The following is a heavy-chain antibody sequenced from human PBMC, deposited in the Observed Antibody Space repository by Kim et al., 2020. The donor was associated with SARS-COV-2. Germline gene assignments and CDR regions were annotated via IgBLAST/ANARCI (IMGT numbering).Heavy chain of an antibody. D-gene: IGHD6-13*01. Sequence: SETLSLTCTVSGGSISSSSYYWGWIRQPPGKGLECIGSIYYSGSTYYNPSLKSRVTISVDTSKNQFSLKLSSVTAADTAVYYCARMGAAAAPMRYNWFDPWGQGTLVTVSS. CDR1: GGSISSSSYY. V-gene: IGHV4-39*01. CDR3: ARMGAAAAPMRYNWFDP. J-gene: IGHJ5*02. CDR2: IYYSGST.